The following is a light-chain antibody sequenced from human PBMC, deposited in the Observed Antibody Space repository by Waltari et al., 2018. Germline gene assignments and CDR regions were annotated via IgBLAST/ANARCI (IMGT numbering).Light chain of an antibody. CDR1: QSVGGN. Sequence: EIVLTQSPATMSLSPGQRGTLSCRASQSVGGNLAWYQQKPGQAPRLLIYDASNMATGIPARFSGSGSGTDFTLTISSLEPEDFAVYYCQQRRTWPSITFGQGTRLEI. CDR3: QQRRTWPSIT. CDR2: DAS. J-gene: IGKJ5*01. V-gene: IGKV3-11*01.